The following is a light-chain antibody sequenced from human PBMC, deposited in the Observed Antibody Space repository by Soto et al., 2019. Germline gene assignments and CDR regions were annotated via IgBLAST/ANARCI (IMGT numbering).Light chain of an antibody. CDR1: SSDVGAYDY. Sequence: QSVLTQPASVSGSPGQSITISCTGTSSDVGAYDYVSWYQQHPDKAPKLMIYEVSNRPSGVSNRFSGSKSGTSASLAISGLQAEDEADYYCQSYDSSLSGYVFGTGTKVTVL. CDR2: EVS. V-gene: IGLV2-14*03. CDR3: QSYDSSLSGYV. J-gene: IGLJ1*01.